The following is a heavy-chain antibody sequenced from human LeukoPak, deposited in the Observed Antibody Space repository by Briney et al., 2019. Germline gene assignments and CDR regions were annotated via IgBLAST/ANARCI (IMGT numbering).Heavy chain of an antibody. V-gene: IGHV4-59*01. CDR2: IYYSGSA. Sequence: PSETLSLTCTVSGGSITYYYWNWLRQPPGKGLEWIGYIYYSGSADYNPSLKSRVTISVDTSKNQFSLKLSSVTAADTAVYYCARAGDYEILTGYPYYFDSWGQGTLVTVSS. CDR1: GGSITYYY. D-gene: IGHD3-9*01. J-gene: IGHJ4*02. CDR3: ARAGDYEILTGYPYYFDS.